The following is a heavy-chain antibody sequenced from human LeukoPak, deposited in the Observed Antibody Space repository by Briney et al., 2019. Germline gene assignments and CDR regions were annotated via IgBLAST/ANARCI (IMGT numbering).Heavy chain of an antibody. J-gene: IGHJ3*02. CDR2: IIPIFGTA. V-gene: IGHV1-69*13. CDR3: ARGGPRRRTDYYDSSGYSHAFDI. D-gene: IGHD3-22*01. CDR1: GGTFSSYA. Sequence: SVNVSCKASGGTFSSYAISWVRQAPGQGLEWMGGIIPIFGTANYAQKFQGRVTITADESTSTAYMELSSLRSEDTAVYYCARGGPRRRTDYYDSSGYSHAFDIWGQGTMVTVSS.